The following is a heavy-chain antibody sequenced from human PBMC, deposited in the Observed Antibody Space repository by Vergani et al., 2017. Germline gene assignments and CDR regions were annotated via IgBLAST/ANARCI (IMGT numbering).Heavy chain of an antibody. Sequence: VQLVESAGGVVQPGGSLRLSCAASGFTFNHYAMNWVRQAPGKGLEWVSGISGSGGSTYYAGSVKGRFTISRDSSKNTLYLQMNSLCAGDTAVYYCAKANPRNSGYDYLYDYHAMDVWGQGTTVTVSS. D-gene: IGHD5-12*01. CDR2: ISGSGGST. CDR1: GFTFNHYA. J-gene: IGHJ6*02. CDR3: AKANPRNSGYDYLYDYHAMDV. V-gene: IGHV3-23*04.